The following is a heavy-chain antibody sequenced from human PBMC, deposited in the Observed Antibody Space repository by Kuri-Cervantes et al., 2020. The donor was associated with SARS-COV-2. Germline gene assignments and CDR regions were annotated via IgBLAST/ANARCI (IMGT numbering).Heavy chain of an antibody. D-gene: IGHD3-3*02. CDR3: ASCLANYYYYMDV. Sequence: SVKVSCKASGGTFSSYAISWGRQAPGQGLEWMGGIIPIFGTTNYAQKFQGRVPITADESTSTAYMELSSLRSEDTAVYYCASCLANYYYYMDVWGTGTTVTVSS. CDR1: GGTFSSYA. CDR2: IIPIFGTT. V-gene: IGHV1-69*13. J-gene: IGHJ6*03.